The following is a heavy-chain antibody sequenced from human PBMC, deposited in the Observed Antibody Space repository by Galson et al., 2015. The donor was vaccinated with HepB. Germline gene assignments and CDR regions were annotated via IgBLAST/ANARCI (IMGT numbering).Heavy chain of an antibody. Sequence: SLRLSCAASGFSFSKYAMHWVRQPPGKGLEWMAVISYDGSNKYYADSVKGRFTVSRDNSKNTLLLQMNSLRAEDTALYYCATDTGYTYGCSYYYYGMDVWGPGTTVTVS. V-gene: IGHV3-30*04. CDR2: ISYDGSNK. CDR1: GFSFSKYA. D-gene: IGHD5-18*01. J-gene: IGHJ6*02. CDR3: ATDTGYTYGCSYYYYGMDV.